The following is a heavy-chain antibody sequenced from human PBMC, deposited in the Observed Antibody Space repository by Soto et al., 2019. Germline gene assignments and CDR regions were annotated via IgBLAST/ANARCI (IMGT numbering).Heavy chain of an antibody. CDR1: GYTVSSNY. D-gene: IGHD3-10*01. CDR3: ARGEGLESGSYYNVFSYYYMDV. J-gene: IGHJ6*03. CDR2: IYSGGST. V-gene: IGHV3-66*01. Sequence: SLRLSCAASGYTVSSNYMSWVRQAPGKGLEWVSVIYSGGSTYYADSVKGRFTISRDNSKNTLYLQMNSLRADDTAVYYCARGEGLESGSYYNVFSYYYMDVGGKGTTVTVSS.